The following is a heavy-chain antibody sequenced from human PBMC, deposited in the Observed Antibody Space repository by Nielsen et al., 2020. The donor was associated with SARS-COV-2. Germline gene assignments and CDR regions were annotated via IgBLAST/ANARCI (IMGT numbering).Heavy chain of an antibody. CDR2: IKTDGTYT. CDR3: AGGGSGYMSY. Sequence: GESLKISCVASDFSFDYYAMTWVHQAPGKGLVWVSRIKTDGTYTNFADAVRGRFTISRDNAKNTVSLQMNSLREEDTAVYYCAGGGSGYMSYWGQGTLVTVSS. J-gene: IGHJ4*02. CDR1: DFSFDYYA. V-gene: IGHV3-74*01. D-gene: IGHD3-3*01.